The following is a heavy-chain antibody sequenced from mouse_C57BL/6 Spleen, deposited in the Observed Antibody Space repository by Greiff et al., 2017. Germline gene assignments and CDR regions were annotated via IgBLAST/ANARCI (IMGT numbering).Heavy chain of an antibody. Sequence: EVKLVESGGGLVKPGGSLKLSCAASGFTFSSYAMSWVRQTPEKRLEWVATISDGGSYTYYPDNVKGRFTIARDNAKNNLYLQMSHLKSEDTAMYDCARGATVEGNWYFDVWGTGTTVTVSS. CDR3: ARGATVEGNWYFDV. J-gene: IGHJ1*03. D-gene: IGHD1-1*01. V-gene: IGHV5-4*03. CDR2: ISDGGSYT. CDR1: GFTFSSYA.